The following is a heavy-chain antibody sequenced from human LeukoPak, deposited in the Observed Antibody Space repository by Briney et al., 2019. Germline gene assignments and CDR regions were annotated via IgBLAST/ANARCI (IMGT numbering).Heavy chain of an antibody. J-gene: IGHJ6*04. Sequence: GGSLRLSCVASGFTFSNYNMSWIRQAPGKGLEWVSYISSSGSTIYYADSVKGRFTISRDNAKNSLYLQMNSLRAEDTAVYYCAELGITMIGGVWGKGTTVTISS. CDR3: AELGITMIGGV. CDR2: ISSSGSTI. V-gene: IGHV3-11*04. CDR1: GFTFSNYN. D-gene: IGHD3-10*02.